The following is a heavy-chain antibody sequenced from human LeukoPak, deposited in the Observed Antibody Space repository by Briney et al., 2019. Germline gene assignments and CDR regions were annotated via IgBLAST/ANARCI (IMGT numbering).Heavy chain of an antibody. CDR1: GGSISSYY. D-gene: IGHD5-12*01. CDR3: ARTSDSGYDYRHWFDP. Sequence: PSETLSLTCTVSGGSISSYYWSWIRQPPGKGLEWIGYIYYSGSTNYNPSLKSRVTISVDTSKNQFSLKLSSVTAADTAVYYCARTSDSGYDYRHWFDPWGQGTLVTVSS. V-gene: IGHV4-59*01. J-gene: IGHJ5*02. CDR2: IYYSGST.